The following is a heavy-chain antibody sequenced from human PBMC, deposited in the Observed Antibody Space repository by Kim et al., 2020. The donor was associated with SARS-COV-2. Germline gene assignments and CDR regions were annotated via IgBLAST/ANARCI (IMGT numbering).Heavy chain of an antibody. Sequence: GGSLRLSCAASGFSFSNYAMHWVRQAAGKGPEWVAVISDDGSNIYYAESVKGRFTFSRDNSKNTLYLQMNYLRPEDTAVYYCARVPGYSGFNYGPYYFVFWGQGTRVAVSS. D-gene: IGHD5-12*01. J-gene: IGHJ4*02. CDR2: ISDDGSNI. CDR3: ARVPGYSGFNYGPYYFVF. CDR1: GFSFSNYA. V-gene: IGHV3-30*04.